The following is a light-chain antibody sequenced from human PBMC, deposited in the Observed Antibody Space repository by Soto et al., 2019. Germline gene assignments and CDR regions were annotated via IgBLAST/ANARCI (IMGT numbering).Light chain of an antibody. CDR3: MQALQTPWT. CDR1: QSLLHGNGYNY. Sequence: IVMTQSPLSLPVTPGEPASISCRSSQSLLHGNGYNYLDWYLQKPGQSPQLLIYLGSNRSSGVPDRFSGSGSGTDFTLKISRVEAEDVGVYYCMQALQTPWTFGQGTKVDIK. CDR2: LGS. V-gene: IGKV2-28*01. J-gene: IGKJ1*01.